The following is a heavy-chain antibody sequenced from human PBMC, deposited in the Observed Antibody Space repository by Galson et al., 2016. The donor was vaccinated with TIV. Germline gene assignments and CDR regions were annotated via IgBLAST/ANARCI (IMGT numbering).Heavy chain of an antibody. D-gene: IGHD5-18*01. Sequence: SVKVSCKASGGSFSSHVFSWVRQAPGQGLEWMGGIIPLFSTANYAQKFQGRVTITADESTSTAYMELTSLRYDDTAIYYCAKDRTTAMDNYYWYYGMDVWGQGTTVTVSS. CDR1: GGSFSSHV. J-gene: IGHJ6*02. CDR2: IIPLFSTA. V-gene: IGHV1-69*13. CDR3: AKDRTTAMDNYYWYYGMDV.